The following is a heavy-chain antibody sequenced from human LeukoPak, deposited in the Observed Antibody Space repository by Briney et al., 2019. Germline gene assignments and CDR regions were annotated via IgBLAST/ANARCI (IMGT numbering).Heavy chain of an antibody. CDR2: FDPKEGER. Sequence: GASVKVSCKVSGDTLTELSMHWVRQAPGKGLEWMGGFDPKEGERVYAPNFQGRFSMTEDTSSGTAYMELNSLRSEDTAVYYCTTREIVVEPAQTSMVRGVLWRSDFWGHGTLVTVSS. J-gene: IGHJ4*01. V-gene: IGHV1-24*01. CDR1: GDTLTELS. CDR3: TTREIVVEPAQTSMVRGVLWRSDF. D-gene: IGHD3-10*01.